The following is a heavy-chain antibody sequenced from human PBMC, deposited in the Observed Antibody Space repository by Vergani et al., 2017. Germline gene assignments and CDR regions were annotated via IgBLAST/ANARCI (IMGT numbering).Heavy chain of an antibody. Sequence: QVQLQESGPGLVKPSQTLSLTCTVSGGSISSGDYYWSWIRQPPGKGLEWIGYIYYSGSTYYNPSLKSRVTISLDTSKNQFSLKLSSVTAADTAVYYCARESYYDSSGYSRLDGFDIWGQGTMVTVS. V-gene: IGHV4-30-4*08. CDR3: ARESYYDSSGYSRLDGFDI. CDR1: GGSISSGDYY. J-gene: IGHJ3*02. CDR2: IYYSGST. D-gene: IGHD3-22*01.